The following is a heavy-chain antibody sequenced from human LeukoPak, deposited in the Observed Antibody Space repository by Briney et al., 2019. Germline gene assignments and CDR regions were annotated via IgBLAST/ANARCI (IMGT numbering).Heavy chain of an antibody. CDR3: ARDFTMVRGVLYYFDY. V-gene: IGHV3-33*01. CDR2: IWYDGSNK. J-gene: IGHJ4*02. Sequence: GGSLRLSCAASGFTFSSYGMHWVRQAPGKGLEWVAVIWYDGSNKYYADSVKGRFTISRDNSKNTLYLQMNSLRAEDTAVYYCARDFTMVRGVLYYFDYWGQGTLVTVSS. D-gene: IGHD3-10*01. CDR1: GFTFSSYG.